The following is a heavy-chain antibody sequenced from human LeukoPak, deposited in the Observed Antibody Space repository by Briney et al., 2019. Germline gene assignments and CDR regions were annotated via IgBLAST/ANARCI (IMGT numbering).Heavy chain of an antibody. CDR3: ARLVIRFLGWSFFDY. D-gene: IGHD3-3*01. CDR1: GGSISSYY. J-gene: IGHJ4*02. Sequence: SETLSLTCTVSGGSISSYYWSWIRQPPGKGLEWIGYIYYSGSTNYNPSLKSRVTISVDTSKNQFSLKLSSVTAADTAVYYCARLVIRFLGWSFFDYWGQGTLVTVSS. CDR2: IYYSGST. V-gene: IGHV4-59*08.